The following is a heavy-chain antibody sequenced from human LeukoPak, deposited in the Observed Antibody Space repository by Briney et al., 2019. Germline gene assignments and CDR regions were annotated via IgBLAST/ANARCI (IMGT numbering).Heavy chain of an antibody. CDR1: GITFSDHF. CDR3: ARDADYGDYGLDY. J-gene: IGHJ4*02. CDR2: INRSGSTI. V-gene: IGHV3-11*04. Sequence: GGSLRLSCAASGITFSDHFMTWIRQAPGKGLEWVSYINRSGSTIYYADSVKGRFTISRDNSKNTLYLQMNSLRAEDTAVYYCARDADYGDYGLDYWGQGTLVTVSS. D-gene: IGHD4-17*01.